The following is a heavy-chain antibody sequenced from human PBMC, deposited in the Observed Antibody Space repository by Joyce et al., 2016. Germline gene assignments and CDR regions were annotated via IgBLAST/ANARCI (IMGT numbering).Heavy chain of an antibody. D-gene: IGHD5-24*01. CDR3: AGTFNYPHHDGMDV. CDR2: FIPMLNMT. J-gene: IGHJ6*02. V-gene: IGHV1-69*02. CDR1: VGSFNKYT. Sequence: QVHLVQSGAEVKKSGSSVKVSCKASVGSFNKYTVSWVRQAPGQGLAWRGRFIPMLNMTNYAQEFQGRVTITADKATTTAYMQLTGLRSDDTAVYFCAGTFNYPHHDGMDVWGQGTTVTVSS.